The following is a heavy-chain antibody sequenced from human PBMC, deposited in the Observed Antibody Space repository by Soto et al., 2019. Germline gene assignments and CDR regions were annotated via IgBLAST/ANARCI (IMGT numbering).Heavy chain of an antibody. CDR3: AREGCSGGSCYDY. Sequence: QVQLQESGPGLVKPSQTLSLPCTVSGGSISGGDYYWTWIRQPPGQGLEWIGYIYYSGSTYYNPSLKSRITISVDTSKNQFSLKLSSVTAADTAVYYCAREGCSGGSCYDYWGQGTLVTVSS. CDR1: GGSISGGDYY. D-gene: IGHD2-15*01. CDR2: IYYSGST. J-gene: IGHJ4*02. V-gene: IGHV4-30-4*01.